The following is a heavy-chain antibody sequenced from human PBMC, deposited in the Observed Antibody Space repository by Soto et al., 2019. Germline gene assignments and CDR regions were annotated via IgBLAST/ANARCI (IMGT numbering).Heavy chain of an antibody. Sequence: SETLSLTCAVSGGSITSANWWTWVRQPPGGGLEWIGEISHSGITNYKASLKSRVTMSVDKAKNDVSLKLTSVTAADTAVYYCARVLRGWFDPWGQGTPVTVSS. CDR2: ISHSGIT. J-gene: IGHJ5*02. V-gene: IGHV4-4*02. CDR3: ARVLRGWFDP. CDR1: GGSITSANW.